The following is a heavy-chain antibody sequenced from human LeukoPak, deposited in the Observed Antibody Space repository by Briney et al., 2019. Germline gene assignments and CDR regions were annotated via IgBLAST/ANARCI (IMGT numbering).Heavy chain of an antibody. D-gene: IGHD1-14*01. Sequence: GGSLRLSCAVSGLTFNSAMSWVRQAPGKGLEWVSAISVGSDVIYYADSVKGRFAISRDNSKHTVYLQMNSLRAEDTAVYYCVTDPLFDYWGQGTLVTVSS. CDR2: ISVGSDVI. CDR3: VTDPLFDY. V-gene: IGHV3-23*01. J-gene: IGHJ4*02. CDR1: GLTFNSA.